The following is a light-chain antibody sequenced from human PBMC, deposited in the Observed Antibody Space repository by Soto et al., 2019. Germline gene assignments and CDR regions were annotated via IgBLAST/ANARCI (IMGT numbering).Light chain of an antibody. V-gene: IGKV3-20*01. CDR1: QSVSSSY. J-gene: IGKJ1*01. Sequence: EIVWTQSPGTLSLSPGERATLSCRASQSVSSSYLAWYQQKPGQAPRLLIYGASSRATGIPDRFSGSGSGTEFPLTTVRLEPEDFAVYYCQQYGSSPPWTFGQGTKVEIK. CDR3: QQYGSSPPWT. CDR2: GAS.